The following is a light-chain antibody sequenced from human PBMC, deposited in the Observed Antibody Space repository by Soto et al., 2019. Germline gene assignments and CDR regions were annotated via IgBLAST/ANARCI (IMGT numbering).Light chain of an antibody. CDR2: GAS. Sequence: IVLTQSRGTLSLSPGERSTLSCMAVESVSSNKLAWYQQKAGQAPRPLIYGASGRATGIPDRFTGSGSGTDFTLTISRLQHEDFPVYYCQVFDGSLWTFGQGTKV. J-gene: IGKJ1*01. CDR1: ESVSSNK. V-gene: IGKV3-20*01. CDR3: QVFDGSLWT.